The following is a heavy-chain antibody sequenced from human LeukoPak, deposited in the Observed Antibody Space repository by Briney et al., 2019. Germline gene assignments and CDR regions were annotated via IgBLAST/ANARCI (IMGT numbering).Heavy chain of an antibody. CDR1: GYTFTSYY. Sequence: ASVKVSCKASGYTFTSYYMHWVRQAPGQGLEWMGIIIPSGGRTSYAQMFQGRVTMTRDMSTSTVYMELSSLRSEDTAVYYCARDRRIVGATYHFDYWGQGTLVTVSS. CDR3: ARDRRIVGATYHFDY. V-gene: IGHV1-46*01. CDR2: IIPSGGRT. J-gene: IGHJ4*02. D-gene: IGHD1-26*01.